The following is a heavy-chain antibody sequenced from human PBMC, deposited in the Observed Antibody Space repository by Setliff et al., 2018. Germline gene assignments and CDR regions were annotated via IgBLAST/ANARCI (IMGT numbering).Heavy chain of an antibody. J-gene: IGHJ5*02. CDR2: IYTSGST. V-gene: IGHV4-61*02. CDR1: GDSISSGNYY. Sequence: SETLSLTCTVSGDSISSGNYYWNWIRQPAGKGLEWIGRIYTSGSTTYNPSLKSRVTISIDMSKNQLSLKLTSVTAADTAVYYCAREGYSSLIGWFDPWGQGTLVTVSS. CDR3: AREGYSSLIGWFDP. D-gene: IGHD6-13*01.